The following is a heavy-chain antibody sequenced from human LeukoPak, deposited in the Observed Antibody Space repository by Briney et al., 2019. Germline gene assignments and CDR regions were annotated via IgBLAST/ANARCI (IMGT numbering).Heavy chain of an antibody. CDR2: IDPSVGIT. J-gene: IGHJ5*02. D-gene: IGHD4-17*01. Sequence: GASVKVSCKGSGYTFRNYFMNWLRQAPGQGFECMGIIDPSVGITTYAQKLQGRVTMTTYTSTSTVYMELSSLRSEDTAVYYCAREPATTTGTTDGAFLDPWGQGTLVIAS. CDR3: AREPATTTGTTDGAFLDP. V-gene: IGHV1-46*04. CDR1: GYTFRNYF.